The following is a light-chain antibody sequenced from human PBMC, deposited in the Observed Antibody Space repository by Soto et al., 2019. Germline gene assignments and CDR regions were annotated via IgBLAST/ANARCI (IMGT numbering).Light chain of an antibody. CDR1: QTIGDND. CDR3: QQYGSSPH. J-gene: IGKJ4*01. Sequence: EIVFTQSPYTLSLSPGERGTLSCRASQTIGDNDLAWYQQKPGQAPRLLIYGASSRATGIPDRFSGSGSGTDFTLTISSLEPEDFAVYYCQQYGSSPHFGGGTKVDIK. CDR2: GAS. V-gene: IGKV3-20*01.